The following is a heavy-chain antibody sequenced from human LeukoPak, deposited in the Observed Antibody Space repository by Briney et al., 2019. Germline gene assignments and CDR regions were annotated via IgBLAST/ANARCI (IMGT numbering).Heavy chain of an antibody. CDR3: ARGSSGWYYFDY. V-gene: IGHV1-69*13. CDR1: GGTFSGYA. D-gene: IGHD6-19*01. Sequence: ASVKVSCKASGGTFSGYAISWVRQAPGQGLEWMGGIIPIFGTANYAQKFQGRVTITADESTSTAYMELSSLRSEDTAVYYCARGSSGWYYFDYWGQGTLVTVSS. J-gene: IGHJ4*02. CDR2: IIPIFGTA.